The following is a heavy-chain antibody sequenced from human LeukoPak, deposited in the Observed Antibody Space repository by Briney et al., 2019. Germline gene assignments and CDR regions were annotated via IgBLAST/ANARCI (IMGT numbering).Heavy chain of an antibody. J-gene: IGHJ3*02. CDR2: IIPIFGTA. CDR3: ARDGYDILTGLGAFDI. CDR1: GGTFSSYA. D-gene: IGHD3-9*01. Sequence: PRASAKVSCKASGGTFSSYAISWVRQAPGQELEWMGGIIPIFGTANYAQKFQGRVTITTDESTSTAYMELSSLRSEDTAVYYCARDGYDILTGLGAFDIWGQGTMVTVSS. V-gene: IGHV1-69*05.